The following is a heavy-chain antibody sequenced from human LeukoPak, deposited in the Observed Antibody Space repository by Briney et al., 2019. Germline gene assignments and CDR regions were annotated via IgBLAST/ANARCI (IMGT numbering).Heavy chain of an antibody. D-gene: IGHD6-13*01. V-gene: IGHV3-7*01. CDR1: GFTFSSYA. Sequence: GGSLRLSCAASGFTFSSYAMSWVRQAPGKGLEWVANIKQDGSEKYYVDSVKGRFTISRDNAKNSLYLQMNSLRAEDTAVYYCARDPIAAAVDVWGQGTTVTVSS. J-gene: IGHJ6*02. CDR2: IKQDGSEK. CDR3: ARDPIAAAVDV.